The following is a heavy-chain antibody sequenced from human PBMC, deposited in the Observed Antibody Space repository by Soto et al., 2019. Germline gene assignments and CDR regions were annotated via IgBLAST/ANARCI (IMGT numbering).Heavy chain of an antibody. J-gene: IGHJ5*02. CDR2: ISGSGGST. Sequence: GSLRLSCAASGFTFRSYAMSWVRQAPGKGLEWVSAISGSGGSTYYADSVKGRFTISRDNSKNTLYLQMNSLRAEDTAVYYCAKMEMQYSSSWYNWFDPWGQGNLVTVSS. D-gene: IGHD6-13*01. CDR1: GFTFRSYA. V-gene: IGHV3-23*01. CDR3: AKMEMQYSSSWYNWFDP.